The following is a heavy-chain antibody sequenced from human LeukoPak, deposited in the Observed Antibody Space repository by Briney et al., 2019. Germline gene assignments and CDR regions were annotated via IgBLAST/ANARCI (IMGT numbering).Heavy chain of an antibody. CDR3: AAARGGYSYGWEAFDI. CDR1: GFTFTSSA. J-gene: IGHJ3*02. Sequence: GASVKVSCKASGFTFTSSAVQWVRQARGQRPEWIGWIVVGSGNTNYAQKFQERVTITRDMSTSTAYMELSSLRSEDTAVYYCAAARGGYSYGWEAFDIWGQGTMVTVSS. D-gene: IGHD5-18*01. CDR2: IVVGSGNT. V-gene: IGHV1-58*01.